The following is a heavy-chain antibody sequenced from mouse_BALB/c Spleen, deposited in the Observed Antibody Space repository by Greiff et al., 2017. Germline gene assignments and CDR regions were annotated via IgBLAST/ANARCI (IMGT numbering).Heavy chain of an antibody. J-gene: IGHJ4*01. CDR2: ISSGGST. D-gene: IGHD2-1*01. CDR3: AREGKIYYGNYDAIDY. Sequence: EVKLMESGGGLVKPGGSLKLSCAASGFTFSSYAMSWVRQTPEKRLEWVASISSGGSTYYPDSVKGRFTISRDNARNILYLQMSSLRSEDTAMYYCAREGKIYYGNYDAIDYWGQGTSVTVSS. CDR1: GFTFSSYA. V-gene: IGHV5-6-5*01.